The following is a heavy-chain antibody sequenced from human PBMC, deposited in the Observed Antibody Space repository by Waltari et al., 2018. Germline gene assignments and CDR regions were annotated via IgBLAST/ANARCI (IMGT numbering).Heavy chain of an antibody. CDR2: INHSGST. CDR1: GGSFSGYY. D-gene: IGHD5-18*01. Sequence: QVQLQQWGAGLLKPSETLSLTCAVYGGSFSGYYWSWIRQPPGKGLEWIGEINHSGSTNYNPSLKRRVTISVDTSKNQFSLKLSSVTAADTAVYYCARVFGSRIQLWFGGSYNWFDPWGQGTLVTVSS. J-gene: IGHJ5*02. CDR3: ARVFGSRIQLWFGGSYNWFDP. V-gene: IGHV4-34*01.